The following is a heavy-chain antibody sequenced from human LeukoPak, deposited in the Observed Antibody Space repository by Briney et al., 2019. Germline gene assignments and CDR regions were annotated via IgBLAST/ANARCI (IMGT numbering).Heavy chain of an antibody. CDR3: ARDFHDYGWYFDL. CDR2: IAYDENNK. Sequence: GGSLRLSCAASGFTFSTYGMHWVRQAPGKGLEWVAVIAYDENNKYYADSVKGRFTISRDNSKNTLYLQTNSLRAEDTAVYYCARDFHDYGWYFDLWGRGTLVTVSS. V-gene: IGHV3-30*03. J-gene: IGHJ2*01. D-gene: IGHD4-17*01. CDR1: GFTFSTYG.